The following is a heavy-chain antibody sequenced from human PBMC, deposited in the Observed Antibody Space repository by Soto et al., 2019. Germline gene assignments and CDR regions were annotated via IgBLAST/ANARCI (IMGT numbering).Heavy chain of an antibody. CDR3: ARVAYCGGDCYRGFDP. Sequence: QLQLQESGSGLVKPSQTLSLTCAVSDGSISSGGYSWSWIRQPPGKGLEWIGYIYHSGSTYYNPSLKSRVTISVDRSKNQFSLKLSSVTAADTAVYYCARVAYCGGDCYRGFDPWGQGTLVTVSS. J-gene: IGHJ5*02. D-gene: IGHD2-21*02. V-gene: IGHV4-30-2*01. CDR2: IYHSGST. CDR1: DGSISSGGYS.